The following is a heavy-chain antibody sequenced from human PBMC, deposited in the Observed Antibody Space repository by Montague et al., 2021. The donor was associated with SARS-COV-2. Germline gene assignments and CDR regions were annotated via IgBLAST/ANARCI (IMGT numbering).Heavy chain of an antibody. CDR3: ATTPSYSSGWSLDY. D-gene: IGHD6-19*01. CDR2: INHSGST. V-gene: IGHV4-34*01. CDR1: GGSFSGYY. Sequence: SETLSLTCAVYGGSFSGYYWSWIRQPPGKGLEWIGEINHSGSTNYNPSLKSRVTISVDTSKNQFSLKLSSVTAADTAVYYCATTPSYSSGWSLDYWGQGTLVTVSS. J-gene: IGHJ4*02.